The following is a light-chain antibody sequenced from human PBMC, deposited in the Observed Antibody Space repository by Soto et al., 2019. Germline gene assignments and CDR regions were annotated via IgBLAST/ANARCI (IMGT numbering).Light chain of an antibody. CDR1: QSVRSY. CDR2: DAS. V-gene: IGKV3-11*01. Sequence: EIVLTQSRATLSLSPGERAALSCRASQSVRSYLAWYQQKPGQAPRLLIYDASNRATGIPARFSGSGSGTDFPLTISSLEPEDFAVYYCQQSSNWPLTFGPGTKVDIK. CDR3: QQSSNWPLT. J-gene: IGKJ3*01.